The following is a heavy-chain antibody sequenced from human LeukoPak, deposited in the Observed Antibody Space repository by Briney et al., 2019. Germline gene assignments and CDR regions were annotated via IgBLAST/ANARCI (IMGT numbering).Heavy chain of an antibody. V-gene: IGHV3-74*01. CDR1: GFTFNTYA. D-gene: IGHD4-23*01. CDR2: ISPDGRTT. Sequence: GGSLRLSCAVSGFTFNTYAMHWIRQAPGKGLVWVSRISPDGRTTAYADSVKGRFTVSRDNAKNTLFLQMNSLRPEDTSLYYCVGGTSADYWGQGTLVTVSS. CDR3: VGGTSADY. J-gene: IGHJ4*02.